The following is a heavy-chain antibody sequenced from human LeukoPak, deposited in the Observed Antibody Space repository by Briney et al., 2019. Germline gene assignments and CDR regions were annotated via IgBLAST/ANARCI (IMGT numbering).Heavy chain of an antibody. CDR2: ISWNSGSI. V-gene: IGHV3-9*01. CDR3: AKAALVLQYYDSLAPPDN. CDR1: GFTFDDYA. J-gene: IGHJ4*02. Sequence: PGRSLRLSCAASGFTFDDYAMHWVRQAPGKGLEWVSGISWNSGSIVYADSVKGRFTISRDNAKTSLYLQMNSLRAEDTALLCCAKAALVLQYYDSLAPPDNWGQGTLVTVSS. D-gene: IGHD3-9*01.